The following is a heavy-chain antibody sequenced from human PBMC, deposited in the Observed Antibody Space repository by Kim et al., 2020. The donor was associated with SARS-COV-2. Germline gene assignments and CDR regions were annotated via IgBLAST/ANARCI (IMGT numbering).Heavy chain of an antibody. D-gene: IGHD2-2*01. V-gene: IGHV1-46*01. Sequence: KFQDRVTMTRDTSTSTVYMELSSLRSEDTAVYYCARGIQLLGTVPGPFDYWGQGTLVTVSS. CDR3: ARGIQLLGTVPGPFDY. J-gene: IGHJ4*02.